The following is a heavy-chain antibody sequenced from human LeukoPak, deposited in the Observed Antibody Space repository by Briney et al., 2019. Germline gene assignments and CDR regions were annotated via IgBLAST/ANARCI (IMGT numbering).Heavy chain of an antibody. CDR1: GFTFSSSS. CDR3: ARDLGNIVATIPSSFDY. D-gene: IGHD5-12*01. CDR2: ITDAVGST. J-gene: IGHJ4*02. Sequence: GGSLRLSCAASGFTFSSSSISWVRQAPGKGLEWVSAITDAVGSTHYADSVKGRFTISSDNSKNTVYLQMNSLRPEDMAVYYCARDLGNIVATIPSSFDYWGQGTLVTVSS. V-gene: IGHV3-23*01.